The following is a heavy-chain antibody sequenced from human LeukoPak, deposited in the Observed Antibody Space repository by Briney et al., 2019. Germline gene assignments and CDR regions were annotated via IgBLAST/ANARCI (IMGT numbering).Heavy chain of an antibody. Sequence: ASVKVSCKASGYTFTGYYMHWVRQAPGQGLEWMGWINPNSGGTNYAQKFQGRDTMTRDTSISTAYMELSRLRSDDTAVYYCARDRGVSWELHFDYWGQGTLVTVSS. CDR2: INPNSGGT. CDR1: GYTFTGYY. J-gene: IGHJ4*02. CDR3: ARDRGVSWELHFDY. V-gene: IGHV1-2*02. D-gene: IGHD3-10*01.